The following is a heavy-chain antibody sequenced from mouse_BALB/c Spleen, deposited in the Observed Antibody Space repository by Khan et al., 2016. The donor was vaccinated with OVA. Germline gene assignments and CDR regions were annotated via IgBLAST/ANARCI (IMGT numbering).Heavy chain of an antibody. D-gene: IGHD1-1*02. CDR1: GYTFTDYA. J-gene: IGHJ3*01. Sequence: QVQLKQSGAELVRPGVSVKISCKASGYTFTDYAMHWVKQRHAKSLEWIGVISTNYGDADYNQKFQGKASMTVDRSSSTGYMELARLTSEDSAIYYCVRGGSFAYWGQGTLVTVSA. CDR3: VRGGSFAY. CDR2: ISTNYGDA. V-gene: IGHV1S137*01.